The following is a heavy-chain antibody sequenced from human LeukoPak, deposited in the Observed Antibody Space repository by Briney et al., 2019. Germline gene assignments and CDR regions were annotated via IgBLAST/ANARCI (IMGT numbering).Heavy chain of an antibody. CDR1: GFTFSSYG. D-gene: IGHD1/OR15-1a*01. CDR3: TKDDNRNNPGNYYYVMVF. Sequence: PGRSLRLSCAASGFTFSSYGMYWVRQAPGKGLEWVAVISYDGSNKYYADSVKGRFTISRDNSKNTLYLQMNSLRAEDTAVYYCTKDDNRNNPGNYYYVMVFWEKGTTVTFSS. V-gene: IGHV3-30*18. CDR2: ISYDGSNK. J-gene: IGHJ6*04.